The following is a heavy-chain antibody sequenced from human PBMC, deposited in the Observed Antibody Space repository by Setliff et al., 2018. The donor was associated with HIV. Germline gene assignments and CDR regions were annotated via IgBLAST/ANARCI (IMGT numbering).Heavy chain of an antibody. CDR3: ARNKYNWNYYYYYGMDV. Sequence: SETLSLTCTVSGGSISSGGYYWSWIRQHPGKGLEWIGYIYYSGSTYYNPAPKSRVTISVDTSKNQFSLKLSSVTAADTAVYYCARNKYNWNYYYYYGMDVWGQGTTVTV. CDR2: IYYSGST. J-gene: IGHJ6*02. CDR1: GGSISSGGYY. V-gene: IGHV4-31*03. D-gene: IGHD1-7*01.